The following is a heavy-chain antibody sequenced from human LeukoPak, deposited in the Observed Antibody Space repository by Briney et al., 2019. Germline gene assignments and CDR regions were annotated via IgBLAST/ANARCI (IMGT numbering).Heavy chain of an antibody. CDR3: AKDPLVRGLTYDY. V-gene: IGHV3-23*01. J-gene: IGHJ4*02. Sequence: GGSLRLSCAASGFTFRRCAMTWVRQAPGKGLEWVSAISGSGSTYYADSVKGRFTISRDNSKNTLYLQMNSLRAEDTAVYYCAKDPLVRGLTYDYWGQGTLVAVSS. CDR2: ISGSGST. D-gene: IGHD3-10*01. CDR1: GFTFRRCA.